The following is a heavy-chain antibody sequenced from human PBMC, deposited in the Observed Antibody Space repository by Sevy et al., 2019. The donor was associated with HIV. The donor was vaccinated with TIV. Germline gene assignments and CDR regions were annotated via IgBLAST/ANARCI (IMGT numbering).Heavy chain of an antibody. CDR2: IYWDDDK. Sequence: SGPTLVNPTQTLTLTCIFSGFTLTTRGVGVGWIRQPPGKALEWLAVIYWDDDKRYSPSLKSRLTITRDTSKNQVVLTMSNLDPVDAGTYYCAHLGDYVHYGMDVWGQGTTVTVSS. CDR3: AHLGDYVHYGMDV. CDR1: GFTLTTRGVG. J-gene: IGHJ6*02. D-gene: IGHD4-17*01. V-gene: IGHV2-5*02.